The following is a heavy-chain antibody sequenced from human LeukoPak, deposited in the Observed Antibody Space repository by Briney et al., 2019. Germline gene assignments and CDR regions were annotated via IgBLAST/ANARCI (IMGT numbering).Heavy chain of an antibody. V-gene: IGHV1-2*02. CDR3: ARSTYYYDSSSYYRFDY. D-gene: IGHD3-22*01. J-gene: IGHJ4*02. CDR2: INPNSGGT. CDR1: GYTFTGYY. Sequence: ASVKVSCKASGYTFTGYYMHWVRQAPGQGLEWMGWINPNSGGTNYAQKFQGRVTMTRDTSISTAYMELSRLRSDDTAVYYCARSTYYYDSSSYYRFDYWGQGTLVTVSS.